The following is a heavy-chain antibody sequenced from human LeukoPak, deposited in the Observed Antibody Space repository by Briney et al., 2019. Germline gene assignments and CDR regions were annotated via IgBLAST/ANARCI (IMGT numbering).Heavy chain of an antibody. V-gene: IGHV4-39*02. CDR3: ARDWATVTELDY. J-gene: IGHJ4*02. D-gene: IGHD4-17*01. CDR1: GGSISSSSYF. CDR2: IYYSGST. Sequence: SETLSLTCTVSGGSISSSSYFWGWIRQPPGKGLEWIGSIYYSGSTYYNPSLKSRVTISVDTSKNQFSLKLSSVTAADTAVYYCARDWATVTELDYWGQGTLVTVSS.